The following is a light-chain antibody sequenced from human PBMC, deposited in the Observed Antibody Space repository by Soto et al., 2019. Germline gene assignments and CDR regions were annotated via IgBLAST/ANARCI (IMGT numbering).Light chain of an antibody. V-gene: IGKV3-11*01. CDR2: AAS. J-gene: IGKJ4*01. Sequence: EIVLTQSPATLSLSPGESATLSCRASQSVGSFLVWYQQKPGQVPRLLIYAASNRATGIPARFGGSGSGTDFTLTISSLEPEDFAVYYCQQRSNWPLTFGGGTKVEIK. CDR3: QQRSNWPLT. CDR1: QSVGSF.